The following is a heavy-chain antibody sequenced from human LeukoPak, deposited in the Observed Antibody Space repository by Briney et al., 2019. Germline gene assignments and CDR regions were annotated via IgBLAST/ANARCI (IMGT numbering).Heavy chain of an antibody. V-gene: IGHV3-49*04. CDR1: GFTFGDYA. Sequence: GGSLRLSCTASGFTFGDYAMSWVRQAPGKGLEWVGFIRSKAYGGTTEYAASVKGRFTISRDDSKSIAYLQMNSLKTEDTAVYYCTRAGWSGYSYGNAFDYWGQGTLVTVSS. D-gene: IGHD5-18*01. CDR2: IRSKAYGGTT. CDR3: TRAGWSGYSYGNAFDY. J-gene: IGHJ4*02.